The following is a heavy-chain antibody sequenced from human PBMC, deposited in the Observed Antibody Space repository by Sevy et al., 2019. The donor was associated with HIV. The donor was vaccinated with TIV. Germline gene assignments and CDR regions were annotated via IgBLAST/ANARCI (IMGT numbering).Heavy chain of an antibody. V-gene: IGHV3-11*01. Sequence: GGPLRLSCSASGFTFSDYYMTWIRQAPGKGLEWGSYISRSGSTINYADSVKGRFTISRDNAKNSLYLQMNGLRAEDTAVYSCAGVRILYADWYFDLWGRGTLVTVSS. J-gene: IGHJ2*01. CDR2: ISRSGSTI. CDR3: AGVRILYADWYFDL. D-gene: IGHD2-2*02. CDR1: GFTFSDYY.